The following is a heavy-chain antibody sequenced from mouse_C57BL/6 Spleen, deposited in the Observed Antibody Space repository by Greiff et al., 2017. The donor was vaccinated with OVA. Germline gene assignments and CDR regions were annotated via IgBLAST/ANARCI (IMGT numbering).Heavy chain of an antibody. CDR2: ISGGGGNT. J-gene: IGHJ1*03. CDR3: ARQDYYGSSPLWYFDV. D-gene: IGHD1-1*01. V-gene: IGHV5-9*01. CDR1: GFTFSSYT. Sequence: EVQVVESGGGLVKPGGSLKLSCAASGFTFSSYTMSWVRQTPEKRLEWVATISGGGGNTYYPDSVKGRFTISRDNAKNTLYLQMSSLRSEDTALYYCARQDYYGSSPLWYFDVWGTGTTVTVSS.